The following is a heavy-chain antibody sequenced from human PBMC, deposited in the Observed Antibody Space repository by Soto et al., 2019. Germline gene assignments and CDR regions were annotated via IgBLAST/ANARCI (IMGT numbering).Heavy chain of an antibody. D-gene: IGHD3-22*01. J-gene: IGHJ4*02. CDR2: IIPIFGTA. Sequence: SVKVSCKASGGTFSSYAISWVRQAPGQGLEWMGGIIPIFGTANYEQKFQGRVTITADESTSKAYMELSSLRSEDTAVYYCARDIPRYDSSGYWVRGQGLLVTVS. CDR1: GGTFSSYA. CDR3: ARDIPRYDSSGYWV. V-gene: IGHV1-69*13.